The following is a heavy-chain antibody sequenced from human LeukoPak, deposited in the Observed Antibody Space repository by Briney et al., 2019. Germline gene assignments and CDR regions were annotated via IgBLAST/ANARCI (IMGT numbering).Heavy chain of an antibody. CDR1: GYRFTNYW. CDR2: LYPGDSDT. J-gene: IGHJ6*03. Sequence: GESLKISCKGSGYRFTNYWIGWVRQMPGRGLEWMGILYPGDSDTRYSPSFQGHVTISADKSISTAYLQWSSLKASDTAMYYCARYKASSGGYYYMDVWGKGTTVTVSS. V-gene: IGHV5-51*01. CDR3: ARYKASSGGYYYMDV. D-gene: IGHD3-10*01.